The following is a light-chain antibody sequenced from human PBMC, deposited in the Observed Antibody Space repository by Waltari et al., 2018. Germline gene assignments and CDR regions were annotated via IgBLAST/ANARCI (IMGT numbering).Light chain of an antibody. V-gene: IGLV2-23*02. CDR1: SSDVGGYNH. Sequence: QSALTQPASVSGSPGQSIPISCTGTSSDVGGYNHVSWYQQYPDKAPILLIYKVSKRSSGVSNLFSGSKFGNTASLTSSGLQAEDESDYYCCSYAGSSTHVLFGGGTKLTVL. J-gene: IGLJ2*01. CDR3: CSYAGSSTHVL. CDR2: KVS.